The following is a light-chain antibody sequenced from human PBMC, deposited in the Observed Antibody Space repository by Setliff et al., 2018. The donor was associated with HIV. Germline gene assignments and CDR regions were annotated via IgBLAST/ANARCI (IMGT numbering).Light chain of an antibody. CDR2: DVS. CDR1: SSDVGGYNF. CDR3: CSYTTSLTYV. J-gene: IGLJ1*01. V-gene: IGLV2-14*03. Sequence: QSALAQPASVSGSPGQSITISCTGTSSDVGGYNFVSWYQQHPGKAPKLIISDVSKRPSGVSHRFSGSKSGNTASLTISGLQTEDEADYYCCSYTTSLTYVFGTGTKGTVL.